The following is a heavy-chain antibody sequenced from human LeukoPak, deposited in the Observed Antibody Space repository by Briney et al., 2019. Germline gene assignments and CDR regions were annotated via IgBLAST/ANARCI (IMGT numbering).Heavy chain of an antibody. Sequence: GGSLRLSCAASGFTFSSYEMNWVRQAPGKGLEWVSAIGGSGGSTNYADSVEGRFTISRDNSKNTLYLQMNSLRAEDTALYYCAKDRDGYMGAFDYWGQGTLVTVSS. CDR3: AKDRDGYMGAFDY. J-gene: IGHJ4*02. CDR1: GFTFSSYE. CDR2: IGGSGGST. D-gene: IGHD5-24*01. V-gene: IGHV3-23*01.